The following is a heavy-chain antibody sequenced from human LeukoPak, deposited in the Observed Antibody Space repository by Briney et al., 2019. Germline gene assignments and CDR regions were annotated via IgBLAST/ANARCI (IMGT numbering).Heavy chain of an antibody. CDR2: IKSKADGETI. CDR1: GFTFTNAW. V-gene: IGHV3-15*07. Sequence: PGGSLRLSCAASGFTFTNAWMNWVRQAPGKGLEWVGRIKSKADGETIDYAAPVKGRFTFSRDDSKNMLYLQMNSLKSEDTAVYYCSALTSRGLSDSWGQGTLVTVSS. D-gene: IGHD1-20*01. CDR3: SALTSRGLSDS. J-gene: IGHJ4*02.